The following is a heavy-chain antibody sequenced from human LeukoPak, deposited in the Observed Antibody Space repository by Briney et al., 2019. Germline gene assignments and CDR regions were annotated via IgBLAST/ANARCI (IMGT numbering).Heavy chain of an antibody. J-gene: IGHJ3*02. D-gene: IGHD1-14*01. CDR2: ISYDGSNK. V-gene: IGHV3-30*18. Sequence: GRSLRLSCAASVFTFSSYGIHWVRQAPGKGLEWVAVISYDGSNKYYVDSVKGRFTISRDNSKNTLNLQMNSLRAEDTAVFYCAKMRTPTGHSGDAFDIWGQGTMVTVSS. CDR3: AKMRTPTGHSGDAFDI. CDR1: VFTFSSYG.